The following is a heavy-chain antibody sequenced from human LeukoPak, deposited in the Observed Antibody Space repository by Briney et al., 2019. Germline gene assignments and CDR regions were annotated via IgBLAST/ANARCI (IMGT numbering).Heavy chain of an antibody. Sequence: SETLSLTCTVSGGSISSYYLSWIRQLPGKGLEWIGNMHYSGGTNNNPSLKSRDTISVDTSNNQFSLKLSSVTAADRAMYYCARGQVAYDYWGQGTLVTVSS. D-gene: IGHD2-21*01. CDR1: GGSISSYY. CDR3: ARGQVAYDY. V-gene: IGHV4-59*01. J-gene: IGHJ4*02. CDR2: MHYSGGT.